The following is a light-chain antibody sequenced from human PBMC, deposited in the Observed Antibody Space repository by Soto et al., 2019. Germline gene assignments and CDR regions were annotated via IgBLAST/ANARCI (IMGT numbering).Light chain of an antibody. V-gene: IGKV3-11*01. J-gene: IGKJ5*01. CDR1: QSVSSY. Sequence: EVVLTQFPATLSLSPGERATLSCRASQSVSSYLAWYQQKPGQPPRLLIYDVSTRAAGIPARSSGSGSGTDFTLTITSLEPEDFAVYSCQQRSDWPITFGQGTRLENK. CDR2: DVS. CDR3: QQRSDWPIT.